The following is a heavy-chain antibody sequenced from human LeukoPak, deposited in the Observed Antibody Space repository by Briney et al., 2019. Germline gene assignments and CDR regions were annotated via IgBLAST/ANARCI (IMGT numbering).Heavy chain of an antibody. CDR2: ISGSGGST. CDR1: GFTFNNYA. Sequence: PGGSLRLSCAASGFTFNNYAMSWVRQTPGKGLEWVSAISGSGGSTYYADSVKGRFTISRDNSRDTLYLQMNSLRAEDTAVYYCAKGYYDYVWGSYYFDYWGQGTLVTVSS. V-gene: IGHV3-23*01. CDR3: AKGYYDYVWGSYYFDY. J-gene: IGHJ4*02. D-gene: IGHD3-16*01.